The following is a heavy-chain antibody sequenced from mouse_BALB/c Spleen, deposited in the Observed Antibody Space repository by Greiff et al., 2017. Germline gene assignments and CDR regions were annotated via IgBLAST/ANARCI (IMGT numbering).Heavy chain of an antibody. CDR2: ISDGGSYT. Sequence: EVQLVESGGGLVKPGGSLKLSCAASGFTFSDYYMYWVRQTPEKRLEWVATISDGGSYTYYPDSVKGRFTISRDNAKNNLYLQMSSLKSEDTAMYYCARGLWLRQEGTMDYWGQGTSVTVSS. D-gene: IGHD2-2*01. V-gene: IGHV5-4*02. CDR1: GFTFSDYY. J-gene: IGHJ4*01. CDR3: ARGLWLRQEGTMDY.